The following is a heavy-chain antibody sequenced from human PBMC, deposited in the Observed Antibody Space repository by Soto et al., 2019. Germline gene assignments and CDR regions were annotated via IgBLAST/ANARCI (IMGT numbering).Heavy chain of an antibody. CDR2: ISYDGGNK. CDR1: IFTFNNYA. V-gene: IGHV3-30-3*01. CDR3: ARARIPCPNDWLFDY. J-gene: IGHJ4*02. Sequence: QVQLVESGGGVVQPGRSLRLSCAASIFTFNNYAMHWVRQAPGKGLEWVAVISYDGGNKYYADSVKGRFTISRDNSKYTLYLQMNSLRAEDTAVYYCARARIPCPNDWLFDYWDQGNLVTVSS. D-gene: IGHD1-1*01.